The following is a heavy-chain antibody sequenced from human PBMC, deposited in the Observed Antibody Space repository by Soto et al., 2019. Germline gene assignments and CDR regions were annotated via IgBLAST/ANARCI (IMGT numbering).Heavy chain of an antibody. CDR1: GFTFSSYG. CDR2: IWYDGSQT. V-gene: IGHV3-33*01. CDR3: ARNDVAKFDY. D-gene: IGHD2-21*01. Sequence: LRLSCEASGFTFSSYGMHWVRQAPGKGLEWVGLIWYDGSQTHYADSVKGRFSISRDNSKNIVYLQMNSLRAEDTAVYYCARNDVAKFDYWGQGAQVTVSS. J-gene: IGHJ4*02.